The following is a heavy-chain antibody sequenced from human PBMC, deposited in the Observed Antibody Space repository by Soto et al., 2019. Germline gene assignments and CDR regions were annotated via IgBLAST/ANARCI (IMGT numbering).Heavy chain of an antibody. V-gene: IGHV1-8*01. J-gene: IGHJ5*02. Sequence: ASVKVSCKASGYTFTSYDINWVRQATGQGLEWMGWMNPNSGNTGYAQKFQGRVTMTRNTSISTAYMELSSLRSEDTAVYYCARGIRRYDFWSGYTKRNWFDPWGQGTLVTVSS. CDR1: GYTFTSYD. D-gene: IGHD3-3*01. CDR2: MNPNSGNT. CDR3: ARGIRRYDFWSGYTKRNWFDP.